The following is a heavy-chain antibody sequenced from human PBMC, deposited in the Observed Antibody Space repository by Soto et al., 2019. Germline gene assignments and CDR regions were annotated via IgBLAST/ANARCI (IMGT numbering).Heavy chain of an antibody. V-gene: IGHV3-49*03. CDR2: IRSKTYGGTT. D-gene: IGHD5-12*01. CDR3: ATLDGYSGPLQDYYYGMDV. CDR1: GFTFDDYA. Sequence: GGSLRLSCTASGFTFDDYAMNWFRQAPGKGLEWVGFIRSKTYGGTTEYAASVKGRFTISRDDSKSIAYLQMNSLKTEDTAVYYCATLDGYSGPLQDYYYGMDVWGQGTTVTVSS. J-gene: IGHJ6*02.